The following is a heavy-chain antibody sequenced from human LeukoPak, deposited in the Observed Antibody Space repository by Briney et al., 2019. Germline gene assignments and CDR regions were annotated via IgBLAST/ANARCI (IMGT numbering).Heavy chain of an antibody. CDR3: ARDPSYSSGWYGRSSWFDP. J-gene: IGHJ5*02. V-gene: IGHV4-38-2*02. CDR1: GYSISSGYY. CDR2: IYHSGST. Sequence: SETLSLTCTVSGYSISSGYYWGWIRQPPGKGLEWIGSIYHSGSTYYNPSLKSRVTISVDTSKNQFSLKLSSVTAADTAVYYCARDPSYSSGWYGRSSWFDPWGQGTLVTVSS. D-gene: IGHD6-19*01.